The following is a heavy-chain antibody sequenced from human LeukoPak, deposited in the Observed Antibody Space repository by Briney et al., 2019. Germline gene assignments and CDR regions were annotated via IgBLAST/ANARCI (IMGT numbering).Heavy chain of an antibody. V-gene: IGHV3-11*01. J-gene: IGHJ6*02. CDR2: ISSSGSTI. Sequence: PGGSLRLSCAASGFTFSDYYMSWIRQAPGKGLEWVSYISSSGSTIYYADSGKGRFTISRDNAKNSMYLQMNSLRAEDTDVYYCARETYSSSWYPGMDVWGQGTTVTVSS. CDR3: ARETYSSSWYPGMDV. CDR1: GFTFSDYY. D-gene: IGHD6-13*01.